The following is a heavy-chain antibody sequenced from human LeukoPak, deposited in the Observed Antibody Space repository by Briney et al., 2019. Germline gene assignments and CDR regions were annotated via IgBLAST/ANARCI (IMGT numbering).Heavy chain of an antibody. CDR3: ARRRGGQFDWLLYVGEAFDI. Sequence: SSETLSLTCTVSGGSISSSSYYWGWIRQPPGKGLEWIGSINYSGSTYYNPSLKSRVTISVDTSKNQFSLKLSSVTAADTAVYYCARRRGGQFDWLLYVGEAFDIWGQGKMVTVSS. D-gene: IGHD3-9*01. CDR2: INYSGST. J-gene: IGHJ3*02. V-gene: IGHV4-39*01. CDR1: GGSISSSSYY.